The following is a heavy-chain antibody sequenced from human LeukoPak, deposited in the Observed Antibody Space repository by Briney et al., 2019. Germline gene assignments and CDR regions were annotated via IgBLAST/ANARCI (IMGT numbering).Heavy chain of an antibody. Sequence: SETLSLTCAVYGGSFSGYYWSWIRQPPGKGLQWLGEITYRRGADYNPSLKSRLTIPIHEPLRKTSLQLRSVTAADTAVYYCAPYGGDWHFDSWGQGTLVTVSS. J-gene: IGHJ4*02. D-gene: IGHD2-21*01. V-gene: IGHV4-34*01. CDR3: APYGGDWHFDS. CDR1: GGSFSGYY. CDR2: ITYRRGA.